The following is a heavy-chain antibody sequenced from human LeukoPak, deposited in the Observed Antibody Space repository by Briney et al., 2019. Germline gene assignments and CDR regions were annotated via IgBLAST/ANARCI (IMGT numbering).Heavy chain of an antibody. J-gene: IGHJ4*02. CDR2: IYYSGST. D-gene: IGHD3-9*01. CDR1: GGSISSSSYY. Sequence: SETLSLTCTVSGGSISSSSYYWGWIRQPPGKGLGWIGSIYYSGSTYYNPSLKSRVTISVDTSKNQFSLKLSPVTAADTAVYYCARLSSVRYFDWLLFNYFDYWGQGTLVTVSS. V-gene: IGHV4-39*01. CDR3: ARLSSVRYFDWLLFNYFDY.